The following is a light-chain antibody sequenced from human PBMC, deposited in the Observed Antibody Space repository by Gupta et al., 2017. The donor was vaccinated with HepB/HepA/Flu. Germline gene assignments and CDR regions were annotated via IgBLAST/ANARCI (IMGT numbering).Light chain of an antibody. CDR1: QSISSY. CDR2: AAA. CDR3: QQSFNTLFT. Sequence: DIQVTQSPASLSASVGDRVTITCRASQSISSYLNWYQQKPGKAPELLIYAAARLQSGVPSRFSGSRSGTDFTLTISSLQPEDFATYYCQQSFNTLFTFGPGTKVDIK. J-gene: IGKJ3*01. V-gene: IGKV1-39*01.